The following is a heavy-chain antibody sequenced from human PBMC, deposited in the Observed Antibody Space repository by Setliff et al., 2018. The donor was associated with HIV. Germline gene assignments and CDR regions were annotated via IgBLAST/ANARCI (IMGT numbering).Heavy chain of an antibody. D-gene: IGHD3-16*02. CDR2: ISHDGGNK. Sequence: GGSLRLSCVVSGFTLNHYGMHWVRQAPGKGLEWVAVISHDGGNKYYADSVKGRFTISGDNSKNTLYLQMNSLRSEDAAVYYCAKDLRSYRCSIASCSHMDVWGKGTTVTVSS. CDR1: GFTLNHYG. J-gene: IGHJ6*03. V-gene: IGHV3-30*18. CDR3: AKDLRSYRCSIASCSHMDV.